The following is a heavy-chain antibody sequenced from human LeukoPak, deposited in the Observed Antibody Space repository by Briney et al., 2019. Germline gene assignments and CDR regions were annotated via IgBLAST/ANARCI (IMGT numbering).Heavy chain of an antibody. CDR2: ISSSSNYI. CDR1: GFTFSSYS. Sequence: GGSLRLPCAASGFTFSSYSMNWVRQAPGKGLEWVSSISSSSNYIYYADSVKGRFTISRDNAKNSLYLQMNSLRAEDTAVYYCARDPSSGWYLKGWFDPWGQGTLVTVSS. CDR3: ARDPSSGWYLKGWFDP. J-gene: IGHJ5*02. D-gene: IGHD6-19*01. V-gene: IGHV3-21*01.